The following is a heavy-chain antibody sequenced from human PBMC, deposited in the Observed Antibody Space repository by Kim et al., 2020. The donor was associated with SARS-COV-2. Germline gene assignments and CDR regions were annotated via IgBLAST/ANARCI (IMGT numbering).Heavy chain of an antibody. CDR3: VKGGGDCANGVCHRSHYLKD. V-gene: IGHV3-30*18. CDR2: ISYDGNNK. Sequence: GGSLRLSCAASGFTFTSYGIHWARQAPGKGLEWVAVISYDGNNKFYADSVKGRFTISRDNSKNTLYLQMNSLRVEDTAVYYCVKGGGDCANGVCHRSHYLKDWGQGTLVTVSS. J-gene: IGHJ4*02. D-gene: IGHD2-8*01. CDR1: GFTFTSYG.